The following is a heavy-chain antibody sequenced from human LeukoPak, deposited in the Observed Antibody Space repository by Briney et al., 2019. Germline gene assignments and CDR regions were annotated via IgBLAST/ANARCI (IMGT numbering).Heavy chain of an antibody. D-gene: IGHD3-22*01. V-gene: IGHV4-61*01. Sequence: SETLSLTCTVSGGSVSTGNYYWSWIRQPPGEGLEWIAYISYSGSTNYNPSLKSRVTISVDTSKNQFSLKLSSVTAADTAVYYCARQDDSSGYYYPGWGVYYYYGMDVWGQGTTVTVSS. CDR2: ISYSGST. J-gene: IGHJ6*02. CDR3: ARQDDSSGYYYPGWGVYYYYGMDV. CDR1: GGSVSTGNYY.